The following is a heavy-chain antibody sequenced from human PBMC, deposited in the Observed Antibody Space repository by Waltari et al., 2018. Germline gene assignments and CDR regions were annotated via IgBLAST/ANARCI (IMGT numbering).Heavy chain of an antibody. CDR1: GGSISSYY. D-gene: IGHD6-6*01. CDR2: IYTSGST. V-gene: IGHV4-4*07. CDR3: ARDSYSSSFPYYFDY. Sequence: QVQLQESGPGLVKPSETLSLTCTVSGGSISSYYWSWIRQPAGKGLEWIGRIYTSGSTNYNPSLKRRVTMSVDTSKNQFSLKLSSVTAADTAVYYCARDSYSSSFPYYFDYWGQGTLVTVSS. J-gene: IGHJ4*02.